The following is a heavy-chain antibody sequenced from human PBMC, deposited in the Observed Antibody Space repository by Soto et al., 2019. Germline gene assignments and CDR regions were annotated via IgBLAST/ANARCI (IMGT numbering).Heavy chain of an antibody. Sequence: SETLSLTCTVSGGSISSYYWSWIRQPPGKGLEWIGYIYYSGSTNYNPSLKSRVTISVDTSKNQFSLKLSSVTAADTAVYYCARGSSSYRSSLDYWGQGTLVTVS. CDR2: IYYSGST. V-gene: IGHV4-59*01. CDR3: ARGSSSYRSSLDY. CDR1: GGSISSYY. J-gene: IGHJ4*02. D-gene: IGHD6-13*01.